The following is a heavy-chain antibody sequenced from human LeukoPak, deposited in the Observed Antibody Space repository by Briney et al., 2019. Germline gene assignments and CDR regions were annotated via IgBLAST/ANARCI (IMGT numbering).Heavy chain of an antibody. Sequence: GGSLRLSCAASGFTFSSYSMNWVRQAPGKGLEWVSSISSSSSYIYYADSVKGRFTISRDNAKNSLYLQMNNLRAEDTAVYYCARATYPDCSSTSCYPDYWGQGTLVTVSS. CDR1: GFTFSSYS. CDR3: ARATYPDCSSTSCYPDY. J-gene: IGHJ4*02. V-gene: IGHV3-21*01. D-gene: IGHD2-2*01. CDR2: ISSSSSYI.